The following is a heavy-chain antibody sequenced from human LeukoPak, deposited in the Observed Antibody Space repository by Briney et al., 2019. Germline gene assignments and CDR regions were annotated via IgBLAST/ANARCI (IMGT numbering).Heavy chain of an antibody. CDR2: IYYRGST. CDR3: ARLGAYDLSFAY. CDR1: GGSISSGDYY. D-gene: IGHD3-3*01. Sequence: SETLSLTCTVSGGSISSGDYYWSWIRQPPGKGLECIGYIYYRGSTYYNPSLKSRVAISVDTSKNQFSLKLTSVTAADTAMFYCARLGAYDLSFAYWGQGTLVTVSS. V-gene: IGHV4-30-4*08. J-gene: IGHJ4*02.